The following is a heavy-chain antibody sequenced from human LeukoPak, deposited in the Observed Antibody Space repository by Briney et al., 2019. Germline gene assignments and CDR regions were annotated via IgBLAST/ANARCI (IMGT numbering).Heavy chain of an antibody. CDR1: GGSISSGDYY. CDR3: AGDYGDLLTGIRFDT. V-gene: IGHV4-30-4*01. Sequence: SETLSLTCTVSGGSISSGDYYWSWIRQPPGKGLEWIGYIYYSESTYYNPSLNTRVTISIQTSNNQFSLKPTAVTAADTAVYYCAGDYGDLLTGIRFDTWGQGTLVTVSS. J-gene: IGHJ5*02. D-gene: IGHD4-17*01. CDR2: IYYSEST.